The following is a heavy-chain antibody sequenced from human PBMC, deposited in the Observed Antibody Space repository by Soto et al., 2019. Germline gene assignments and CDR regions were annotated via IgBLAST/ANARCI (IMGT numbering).Heavy chain of an antibody. CDR2: IIPIFATP. Sequence: QVQLVQSGAEVKKPGSSVKVSCKGSGGFNSYSISWVRQAPGQGPEWMGGIIPIFATPTYAQKFQGRVTITADKSTSTAYMEHSRLTSEDTAVYYCARGGPVIIPAATNWFDPWGQGTLVSVSS. J-gene: IGHJ5*02. CDR1: GGFNSYS. D-gene: IGHD2-2*01. CDR3: ARGGPVIIPAATNWFDP. V-gene: IGHV1-69*06.